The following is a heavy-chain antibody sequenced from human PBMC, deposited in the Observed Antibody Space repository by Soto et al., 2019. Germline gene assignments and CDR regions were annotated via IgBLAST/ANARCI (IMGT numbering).Heavy chain of an antibody. Sequence: EVQLVESGGGLVQPGGSLRLSCAASGFTFSSYWMHWVRQAPGKGLVWVSRINSDGSSTSYADSVKGRFTISRDNAKNTLYLQMNSLRAEETAVYYCGLWFGEGGGYYYGMDVWGQGTTVTVSS. D-gene: IGHD3-10*01. J-gene: IGHJ6*02. CDR2: INSDGSST. CDR1: GFTFSSYW. V-gene: IGHV3-74*01. CDR3: GLWFGEGGGYYYGMDV.